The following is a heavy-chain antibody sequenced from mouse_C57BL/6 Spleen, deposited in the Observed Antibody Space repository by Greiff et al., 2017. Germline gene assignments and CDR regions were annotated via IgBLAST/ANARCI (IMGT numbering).Heavy chain of an antibody. Sequence: EVQLQESGPGLVKPSQSLSLTCPVTGYSITSGYYWNWIRQFPGNKLEWMGYISYDGSNNYNPSLKNRISITRDTSQNQFFLKLNSVTTEDTATYYCARAWGYYFGYWGQGTTLTVSS. J-gene: IGHJ2*01. CDR3: ARAWGYYFGY. CDR2: ISYDGSN. CDR1: GYSITSGYY. V-gene: IGHV3-6*01.